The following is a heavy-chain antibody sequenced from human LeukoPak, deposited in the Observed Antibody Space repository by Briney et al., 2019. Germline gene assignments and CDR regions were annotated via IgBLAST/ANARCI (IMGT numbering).Heavy chain of an antibody. Sequence: SETLSLTCTVSGGSISRYYWSWIRQPAGKGLEWIGRIYSSGSTTYNPSLKSRVTMSIDTSKNQFSLKLSFVTAADTAVYYCARDSGTTGEVKFDPWGQGTLVTVSS. D-gene: IGHD3-10*01. CDR3: ARDSGTTGEVKFDP. V-gene: IGHV4-4*07. CDR1: GGSISRYY. J-gene: IGHJ5*02. CDR2: IYSSGST.